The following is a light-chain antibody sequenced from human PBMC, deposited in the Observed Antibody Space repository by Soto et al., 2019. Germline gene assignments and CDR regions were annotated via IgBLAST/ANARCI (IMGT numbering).Light chain of an antibody. CDR3: QQYGSSPRT. CDR2: GAS. V-gene: IGKV3-20*01. Sequence: EIVLTQSPGTLSLSPGDRATLSCRASQSVSSNYVAWYQQKSGQAPRLLVYGASIRATGIPDSFSGSGSGTDFTLAIRRLEPEDFAVYYCQQYGSSPRTLGQGTKVEIK. J-gene: IGKJ1*01. CDR1: QSVSSNY.